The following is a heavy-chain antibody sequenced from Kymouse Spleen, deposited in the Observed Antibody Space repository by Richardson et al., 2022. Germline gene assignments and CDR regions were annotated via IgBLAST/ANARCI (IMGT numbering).Heavy chain of an antibody. CDR3: ARAGYDFWSGYYYYGMDV. J-gene: IGHJ6*02. D-gene: IGHD3-3*01. Sequence: QLQLQESGPGLVKPSETLSLTCTVSGGSISSSSYYWGWIRQPPGKGLEWIGSIYYSGSTYYNPSLKSRVTISVDTSKNQFSLKLSSVTAADTAVYYCARAGYDFWSGYYYYGMDVWGQGTTVTVSS. CDR2: IYYSGST. V-gene: IGHV4-39*01. CDR1: GGSISSSSYY.